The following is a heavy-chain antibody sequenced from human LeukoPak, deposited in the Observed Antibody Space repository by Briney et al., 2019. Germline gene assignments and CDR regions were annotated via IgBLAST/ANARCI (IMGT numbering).Heavy chain of an antibody. J-gene: IGHJ4*02. CDR2: INTNTGNP. CDR3: ARDRVLRCFDWLLPLGY. V-gene: IGHV7-4-1*02. Sequence: ASVKVSCKASGYTFTSYAMNWVRQAPGQGLEWMGWINTNTGNPTYAQGFTGRFVFSLDTSVSTAYLQISSLKAEDTAVYYCARDRVLRCFDWLLPLGYWGQGTLVTVSS. CDR1: GYTFTSYA. D-gene: IGHD3-9*01.